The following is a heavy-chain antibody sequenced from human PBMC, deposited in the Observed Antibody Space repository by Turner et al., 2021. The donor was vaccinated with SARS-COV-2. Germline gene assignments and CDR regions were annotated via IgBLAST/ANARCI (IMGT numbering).Heavy chain of an antibody. V-gene: IGHV3-21*01. Sequence: EVQLVESGGGLVKPGGSLRLSCAASGFTFSNYSMTWVRQAPGKGLEWVSSISSSSSYIYYADSVKGRFTISRDNAKNSLYLQMNSLRAEDTAVYYCARARWHYYDSSGYYPDAFDIWGQGTMVTVSS. CDR1: GFTFSNYS. CDR3: ARARWHYYDSSGYYPDAFDI. J-gene: IGHJ3*02. D-gene: IGHD3-22*01. CDR2: ISSSSSYI.